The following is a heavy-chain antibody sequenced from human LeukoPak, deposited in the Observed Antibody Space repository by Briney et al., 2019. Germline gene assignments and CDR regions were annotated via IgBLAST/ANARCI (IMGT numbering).Heavy chain of an antibody. V-gene: IGHV3-30*18. J-gene: IGHJ5*02. CDR1: GLTFSSYG. CDR2: ISYDGTIR. Sequence: GGSLRLSCAASGLTFSSYGMHWVRQAPAKGLEWVAVISYDGTIRNYADSVKGRFTISRGNSKNTLYLQMNSLTAEDTALYYCAKGGCSSTTCYLANPWGQGTLVTVSS. CDR3: AKGGCSSTTCYLANP. D-gene: IGHD2-2*01.